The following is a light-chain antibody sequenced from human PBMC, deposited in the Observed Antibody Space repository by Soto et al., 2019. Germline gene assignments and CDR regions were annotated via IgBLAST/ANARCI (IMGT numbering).Light chain of an antibody. J-gene: IGLJ1*01. Sequence: QSVLTQPPSASGTPGQRVTISCSGSSSNIGSNTVNWYQQLPGTAPKLLIYSNNQRPSGVPDRFSGSKSGTSASLAISGLQSEDEAYYYCAAWDDSLNGFYVFGTGPKVTV. CDR3: AAWDDSLNGFYV. CDR2: SNN. CDR1: SSNIGSNT. V-gene: IGLV1-44*01.